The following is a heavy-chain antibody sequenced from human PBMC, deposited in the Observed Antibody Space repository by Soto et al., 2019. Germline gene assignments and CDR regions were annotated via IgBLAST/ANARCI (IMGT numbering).Heavy chain of an antibody. J-gene: IGHJ3*02. CDR1: GFTFSNYW. V-gene: IGHV3-74*01. CDR3: TRGGFMHAFDM. Sequence: EVQVVESGGGLVQPGGSLRLSCTTSGFTFSNYWMHWVRQAPGKGLVWVSRVNNDGRNTIYTDSVKGRFTISRDNAKNTVYLELYSLRADDTALYFCTRGGFMHAFDMWGQGTTVTVSS. CDR2: VNNDGRNT. D-gene: IGHD3-16*01.